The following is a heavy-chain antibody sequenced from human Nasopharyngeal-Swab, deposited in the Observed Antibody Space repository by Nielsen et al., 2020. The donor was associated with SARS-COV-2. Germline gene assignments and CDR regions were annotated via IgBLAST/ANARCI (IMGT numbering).Heavy chain of an antibody. CDR2: IRSKGNNSAT. J-gene: IGHJ4*02. Sequence: GGSLRLSWAASGFTFTDSAIHWVRQASGKGLGWVGSIRSKGNNSATSYAASVKGSFIMFRYDPTNTAYLQMNSLKTEDTALYYCTRCGGGCYSGRDYWVQGTLVTVSS. CDR1: GFTFTDSA. V-gene: IGHV3-73*01. CDR3: TRCGGGCYSGRDY. D-gene: IGHD2-21*01.